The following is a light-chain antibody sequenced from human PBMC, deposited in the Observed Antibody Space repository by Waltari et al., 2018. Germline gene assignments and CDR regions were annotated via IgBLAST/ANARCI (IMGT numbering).Light chain of an antibody. CDR1: QSVRGS. CDR3: QHYVRLPAT. J-gene: IGKJ1*01. V-gene: IGKV3-20*01. Sequence: MVLTLSPGTLSLSPGDRATPSCRASQSVRGSLAWYQQKAGQAPRLLIYGASSRASGIPDRFSGSGSGTDFSLTISRLEPEDFAVYDCQHYVRLPATFGQGTKVEI. CDR2: GAS.